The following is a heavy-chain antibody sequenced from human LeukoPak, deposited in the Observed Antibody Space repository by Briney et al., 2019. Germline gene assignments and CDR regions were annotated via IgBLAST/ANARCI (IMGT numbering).Heavy chain of an antibody. CDR3: ARSIGVNYYDSSGYYY. Sequence: GGSLRLSCAASGFTFSSYAMHWVRQAPGKGLEYVSAISSNGGSTYYANSVKGRFTISRDNSKNTLYLQMNSLRAEDTAVYYCARSIGVNYYDSSGYYYWGQGTLVTVSS. J-gene: IGHJ4*02. V-gene: IGHV3-64*01. CDR1: GFTFSSYA. D-gene: IGHD3-22*01. CDR2: ISSNGGST.